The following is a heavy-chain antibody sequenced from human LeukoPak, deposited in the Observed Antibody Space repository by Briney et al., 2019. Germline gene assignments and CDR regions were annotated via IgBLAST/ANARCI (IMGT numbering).Heavy chain of an antibody. Sequence: PSETLSLTCAVYGGSFSGYYWSWIRQPPGKGLEWIGEINHSGSTNYNPSLKSRVTISVDTSKNQFSLELSSVAAADTAVYYCARGHGGYYYDSSGYYLFGWGQGTLVSVFS. V-gene: IGHV4-34*01. J-gene: IGHJ4*02. CDR1: GGSFSGYY. D-gene: IGHD3-22*01. CDR3: ARGHGGYYYDSSGYYLFG. CDR2: INHSGST.